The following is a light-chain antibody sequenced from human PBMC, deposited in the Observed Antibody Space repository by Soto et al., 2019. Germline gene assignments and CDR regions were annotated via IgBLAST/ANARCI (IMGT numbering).Light chain of an antibody. J-gene: IGLJ1*01. Sequence: QSALTQPASVSRSPGQSITISCTGTSSDVGNYNLVSWYQQHPGKAPKLMIYEGSKRPSGVSNRLSGSKSDNTASLTISGLQAEDEAHYYCCSYARGSTYVFGTGTKGTVL. CDR2: EGS. CDR1: SSDVGNYNL. V-gene: IGLV2-23*01. CDR3: CSYARGSTYV.